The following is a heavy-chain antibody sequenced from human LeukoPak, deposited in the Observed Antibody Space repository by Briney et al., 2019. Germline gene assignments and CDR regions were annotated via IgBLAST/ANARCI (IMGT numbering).Heavy chain of an antibody. CDR1: GGSISSSSHS. V-gene: IGHV4-39*01. CDR2: IYYSGCT. J-gene: IGHJ6*03. D-gene: IGHD3-10*01. Sequence: PSETLSFSCAVSGGSISSSSHSSGWIRHPPGHPLEFIGTIYYSGCTYYNPSLKSRVTISVDTSKNQFSLKLSSVTAADTAVYYCARQQWGVEWFGELRYYMDVWGKGTTVTVSS. CDR3: ARQQWGVEWFGELRYYMDV.